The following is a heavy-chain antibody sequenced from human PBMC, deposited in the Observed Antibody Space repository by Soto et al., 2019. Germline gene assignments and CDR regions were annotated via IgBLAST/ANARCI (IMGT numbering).Heavy chain of an antibody. CDR3: AKDLGRVPAFDI. Sequence: SLRLSCAASGFTFSSYGMHWVRQAPGKGLEWVAVISYDGSNKYYADSVKGRFTISRDNSKNTLYLQMNSLRAEDTAVYYCAKDLGRVPAFDIWGQGTMVTVSS. CDR2: ISYDGSNK. CDR1: GFTFSSYG. V-gene: IGHV3-30*18. D-gene: IGHD3-16*01. J-gene: IGHJ3*02.